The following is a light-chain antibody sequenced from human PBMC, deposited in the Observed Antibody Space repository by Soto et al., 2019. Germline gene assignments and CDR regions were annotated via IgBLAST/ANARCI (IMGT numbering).Light chain of an antibody. CDR2: AAS. V-gene: IGKV1-39*01. Sequence: DIPMTQSPSSLSASVGDRVTITCRASQSISTYLNWYQQKPGKAPKLLIYAASSLQSGVPSRFSGSGSGTDFIVTISSLQPEDFATYYCQQSYSTPTFGQGTKVEIK. J-gene: IGKJ1*01. CDR3: QQSYSTPT. CDR1: QSISTY.